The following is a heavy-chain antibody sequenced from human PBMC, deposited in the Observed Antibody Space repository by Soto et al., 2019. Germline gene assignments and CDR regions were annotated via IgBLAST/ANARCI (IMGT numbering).Heavy chain of an antibody. Sequence: SETLSLTCTVSGGSISSGGYYWSWIRQHPGKGLEWIGYIYYSGSTYYNPSLKSRVTISVDTSKNQFSLKLSSVTAADTVVYYCARAPSEGREVACYFDYWGQGTLVTVSS. CDR3: ARAPSEGREVACYFDY. V-gene: IGHV4-31*03. CDR2: IYYSGST. CDR1: GGSISSGGYY. D-gene: IGHD2-15*01. J-gene: IGHJ4*02.